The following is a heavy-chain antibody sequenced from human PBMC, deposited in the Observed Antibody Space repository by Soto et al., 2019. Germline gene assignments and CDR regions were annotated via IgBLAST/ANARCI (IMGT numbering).Heavy chain of an antibody. J-gene: IGHJ6*02. CDR3: ARAYDFWSGYQYYYYYYGMDV. CDR1: GGTFSSYA. Sequence: QVQLVQSGAEVKKPGSSVKVSCKASGGTFSSYAISWVRQAPGQGLEWMGGIIPIFGTANYAKKFQGRVTITADESTSTAYMELSSLRSEDTALYYCARAYDFWSGYQYYYYYYGMDVWGQGTTVTVSS. V-gene: IGHV1-69*01. D-gene: IGHD3-3*01. CDR2: IIPIFGTA.